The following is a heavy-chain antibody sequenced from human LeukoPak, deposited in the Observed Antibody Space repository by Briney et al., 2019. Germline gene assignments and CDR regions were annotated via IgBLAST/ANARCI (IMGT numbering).Heavy chain of an antibody. Sequence: SETLSLTCAVYGGSFSVYYWGWIRQAPGKGLEWIGEINYSGGTNYNPSLESRVIISVDTSGKQFNLRLNSVTAADTAVYYCLQWFPESAMDAWGQGTTVTVSS. CDR3: LQWFPESAMDA. CDR1: GGSFSVYY. D-gene: IGHD3-10*01. V-gene: IGHV4-34*01. J-gene: IGHJ6*02. CDR2: INYSGGT.